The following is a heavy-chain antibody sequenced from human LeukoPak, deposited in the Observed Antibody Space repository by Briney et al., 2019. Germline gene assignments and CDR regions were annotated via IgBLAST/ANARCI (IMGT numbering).Heavy chain of an antibody. V-gene: IGHV3-23*01. CDR2: ITGDGEYT. CDR1: GFTFSSYA. J-gene: IGHJ4*02. CDR3: AKGTLGSCSGGSCYPLDY. D-gene: IGHD2-15*01. Sequence: GGSLRLSCAASGFTFSSYAMAWVRQSPGKGLDGVSCITGDGEYTYHTDSVKGRFTISRDNSKNTLYVQMNSLRAEDTAVYYCAKGTLGSCSGGSCYPLDYWGQGTLVTVSS.